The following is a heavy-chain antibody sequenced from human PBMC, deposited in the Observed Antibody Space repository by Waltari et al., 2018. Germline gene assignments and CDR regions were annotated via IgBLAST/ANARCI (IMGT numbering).Heavy chain of an antibody. J-gene: IGHJ4*02. V-gene: IGHV4-38-2*02. D-gene: IGHD6-25*01. CDR1: GHSVNTHFY. CDR3: AEEGNTTAGLFDS. Sequence: QAQLRGSGPGLVRSSETLSLTCTVSGHSVNTHFYWAWIRQSPGGGLEWIASIYHTGSSHYNSSLKSRVSISTDMSTKQFFLTLTHLTAADTAVYYCAEEGNTTAGLFDSWGQGTLVTVSS. CDR2: IYHTGSS.